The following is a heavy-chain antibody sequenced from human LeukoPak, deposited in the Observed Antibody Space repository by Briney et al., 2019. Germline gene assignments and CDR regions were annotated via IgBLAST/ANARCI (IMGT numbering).Heavy chain of an antibody. V-gene: IGHV1-69*06. J-gene: IGHJ4*02. D-gene: IGHD3-22*01. CDR2: IIPMFGTA. CDR3: ARDDYYDSSGYYSSPLDY. Sequence: SVKVSCKASGGTFSSYAISWVRQAPGQGLEWMGGIIPMFGTANYTQKVQGRVTITADKSTSTAYMELSSLRSEDTAVYYCARDDYYDSSGYYSSPLDYWGQGTLVTVSS. CDR1: GGTFSSYA.